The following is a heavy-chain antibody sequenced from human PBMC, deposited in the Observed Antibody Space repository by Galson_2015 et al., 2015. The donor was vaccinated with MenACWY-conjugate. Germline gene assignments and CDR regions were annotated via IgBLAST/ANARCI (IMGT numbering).Heavy chain of an antibody. D-gene: IGHD4-17*01. V-gene: IGHV1-69*04. CDR2: IVPFNGIA. Sequence: SVKVSCKASGGAFINFAVTWVRQAPGQGLEWVGRIVPFNGIASYAQRFQARVTITADKTTNTAYMEVSSLRSEDTAVYYCATDYGGYIPISTINYGFDVWGQGTTVSVSS. J-gene: IGHJ6*02. CDR1: GGAFINFA. CDR3: ATDYGGYIPISTINYGFDV.